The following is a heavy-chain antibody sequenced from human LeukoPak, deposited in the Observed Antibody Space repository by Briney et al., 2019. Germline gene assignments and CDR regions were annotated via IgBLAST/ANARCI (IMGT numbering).Heavy chain of an antibody. V-gene: IGHV4-34*09. Sequence: PSETLSLTCAVYGGSFSGYYWSWIRQPPGKGLEWIGYIYYSGSTYYNPSLKSRVTISVDTSKNQFSLKLSSVTAADTAVYYCARGGGYLAYYFDYWGQGTLVTVSS. J-gene: IGHJ4*02. CDR1: GGSFSGYY. CDR2: IYYSGST. CDR3: ARGGGYLAYYFDY. D-gene: IGHD2-21*01.